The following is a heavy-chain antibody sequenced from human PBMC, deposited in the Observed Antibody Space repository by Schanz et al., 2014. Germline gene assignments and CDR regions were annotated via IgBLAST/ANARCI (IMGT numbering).Heavy chain of an antibody. CDR2: ISYDGSKK. D-gene: IGHD3-10*01. Sequence: QVQVVESGGGVVQPGRSLRLSCAASGFMFSSYGMHWVRQAPGKGLEWVGVISYDGSKKSYADSVKGRFTISRDNSKNTLYLQMNSLRAEDTAVYYCAKGRFGELSAFDIWGQGTMVTVSS. CDR3: AKGRFGELSAFDI. V-gene: IGHV3-30*18. CDR1: GFMFSSYG. J-gene: IGHJ3*02.